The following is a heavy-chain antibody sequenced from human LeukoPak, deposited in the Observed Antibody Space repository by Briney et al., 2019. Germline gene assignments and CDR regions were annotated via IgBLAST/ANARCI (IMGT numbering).Heavy chain of an antibody. V-gene: IGHV3-66*01. CDR3: ARGPARLDAFDM. Sequence: GGSLRLSRAASVFTLSSNYMTWVHQAPGKGLEWVSVIYSDDSTYYADSVKGRFTISRDNYKNTLYLQMNSLRAEDTAVYHCARGPARLDAFDMWGRGTMVTVSS. CDR1: VFTLSSNY. CDR2: IYSDDST. J-gene: IGHJ3*02.